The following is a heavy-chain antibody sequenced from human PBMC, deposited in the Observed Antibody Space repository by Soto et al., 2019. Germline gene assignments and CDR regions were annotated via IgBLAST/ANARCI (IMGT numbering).Heavy chain of an antibody. J-gene: IGHJ4*02. V-gene: IGHV4-59*02. Sequence: PSETLSLTCSFSGDSVTSHYLTWIRQSPEKGLEWIGYMHYTGFSHYNPSLKSRLTISVDTAKNQFSLQLSSVTAADTAVYYCARVERYYYGSGSYLVFDYWGQGTLVTAPQ. CDR2: MHYTGFS. CDR3: ARVERYYYGSGSYLVFDY. D-gene: IGHD3-10*01. CDR1: GDSVTSHY.